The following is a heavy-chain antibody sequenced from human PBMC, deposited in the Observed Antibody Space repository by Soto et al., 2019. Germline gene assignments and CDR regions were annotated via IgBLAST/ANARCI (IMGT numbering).Heavy chain of an antibody. J-gene: IGHJ5*02. D-gene: IGHD3-10*02. CDR3: ARVRTCSGSFNWFDH. Sequence: QVQLVQSGAEVKKPRSSVKVSCKASGGTFSSYAISWVRQAPGQGLEWMGGSIPIFGTANYAQKFQGRVTITADKSASTAYMELSSLRSEDTAVDYGARVRTCSGSFNWFDHWGEGTLVPVSS. CDR2: SIPIFGTA. CDR1: GGTFSSYA. V-gene: IGHV1-69*06.